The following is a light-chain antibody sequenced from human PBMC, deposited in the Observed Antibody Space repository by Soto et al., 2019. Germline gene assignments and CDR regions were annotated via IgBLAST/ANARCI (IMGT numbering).Light chain of an antibody. CDR3: SSNTSSSTPVA. V-gene: IGLV2-14*01. CDR2: DVS. Sequence: QSALTKPACVSGSPGQSITISCTVTRSDVGGYNYVSWYQQHPGKAPKLMIYDVSNRPSGVSNRFSGSKSGNTASLTISGLQAEDEADYYCSSNTSSSTPVAFGGGTKLTVL. J-gene: IGLJ2*01. CDR1: RSDVGGYNY.